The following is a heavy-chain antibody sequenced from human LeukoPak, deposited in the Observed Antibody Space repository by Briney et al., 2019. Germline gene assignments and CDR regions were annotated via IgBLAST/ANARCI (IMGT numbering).Heavy chain of an antibody. CDR3: AREGLGYCSGGSCSDAYYYGMDV. Sequence: ASVKVSCKASVYTFTGYYMHWVRQAPGQGLEWMGWINPNSGGTNYAQKFQGRVTMTRDTSISTAYMELSRLRSDDTAVYYCAREGLGYCSGGSCSDAYYYGMDVWGQGTTVTVSS. CDR1: VYTFTGYY. D-gene: IGHD2-15*01. V-gene: IGHV1-2*02. J-gene: IGHJ6*02. CDR2: INPNSGGT.